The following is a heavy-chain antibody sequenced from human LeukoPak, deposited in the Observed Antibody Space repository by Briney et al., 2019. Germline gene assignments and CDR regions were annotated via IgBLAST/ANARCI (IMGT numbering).Heavy chain of an antibody. CDR3: ASSGYSYGYEYYMDV. J-gene: IGHJ6*03. D-gene: IGHD5-18*01. Sequence: GGSLRLSRAASGFTVSSNYMSWVRQAPGKGLEWVSVIYSGGSTYYADSVKGRFTISRDNSKNTLYLQMNSLRAEDTAVYYCASSGYSYGYEYYMDVWGKGTTVTISS. CDR2: IYSGGST. CDR1: GFTVSSNY. V-gene: IGHV3-53*01.